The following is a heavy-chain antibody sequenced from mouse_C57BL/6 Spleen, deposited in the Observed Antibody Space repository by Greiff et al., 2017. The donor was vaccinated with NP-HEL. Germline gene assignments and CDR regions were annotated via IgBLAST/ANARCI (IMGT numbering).Heavy chain of an antibody. CDR1: GFTFSSYA. Sequence: EVKLMESGAGLVKPGGSLKLSCAASGFTFSSYAMSWVRQTPEQRLEWVAYISSGGDYIYSADTVKGRFTLSSDNARNTLYLQMSSLKSEDTAMDYCTREEGVSWFAYWGQGTLVTVSA. CDR2: ISSGGDYI. CDR3: TREEGVSWFAY. V-gene: IGHV5-9-1*02. J-gene: IGHJ3*01.